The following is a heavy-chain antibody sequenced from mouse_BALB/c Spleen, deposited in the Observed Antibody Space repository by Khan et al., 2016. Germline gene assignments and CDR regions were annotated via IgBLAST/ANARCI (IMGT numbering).Heavy chain of an antibody. CDR2: IWAGGST. CDR3: ARDGPYDSPSFAY. CDR1: GFSLTSYG. V-gene: IGHV2-9*02. Sequence: QVQLKESGPGLVAPSQSLSITCTVSGFSLTSYGVHRVRQPPAKGLEWPGVIWAGGSTNYNSALMSRLSISTDNSKSHVFLKMNSMQTDDTAMYYSARDGPYDSPSFAYWGQGTLVTVSA. D-gene: IGHD2-4*01. J-gene: IGHJ3*01.